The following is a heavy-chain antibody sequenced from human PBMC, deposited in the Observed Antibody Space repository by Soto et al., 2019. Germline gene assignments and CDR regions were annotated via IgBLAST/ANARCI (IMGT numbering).Heavy chain of an antibody. CDR2: IKSKTDGGTT. J-gene: IGHJ3*02. Sequence: GGSLRLSCAASGFTFSNAWMNWVRQAPGKGLEWVGRIKSKTDGGTTDYAAPVKGRFTISRDDSKNTLYLQMNSLKTEDTAVYYCSYDSSGYPLGGAFDIWGQGTMVTVSS. CDR1: GFTFSNAW. V-gene: IGHV3-15*07. D-gene: IGHD3-22*01. CDR3: SYDSSGYPLGGAFDI.